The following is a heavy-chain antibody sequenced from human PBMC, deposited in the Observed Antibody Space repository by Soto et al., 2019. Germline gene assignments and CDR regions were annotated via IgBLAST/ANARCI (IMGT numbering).Heavy chain of an antibody. CDR2: MYYSGTT. CDR1: GGSISSSSYF. V-gene: IGHV4-39*01. J-gene: IGHJ4*02. D-gene: IGHD4-17*01. Sequence: SVTLSLTCTVSGGSISSSSYFWGWIRQPPGKGLEWIGSMYYSGTTYYNPSLKSRVTISVDTSKNQFSLKLSSVTAADTAVYYCGRISSHGDYAYWGQGTLVTVSS. CDR3: GRISSHGDYAY.